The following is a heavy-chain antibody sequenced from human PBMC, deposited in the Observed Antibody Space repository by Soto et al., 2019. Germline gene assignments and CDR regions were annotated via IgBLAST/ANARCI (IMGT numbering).Heavy chain of an antibody. CDR1: GYTFTGYY. V-gene: IGHV1-2*02. Sequence: GASVKVSCKASGYTFTGYYMHWVRQAPGQGLEWMGWINPNSGGTNYAQKFQGRVTMTRDTSISTAYMELSRLRSDDTAVYYCARDLGYSSSWSPPLDYWGQGTLVTVSS. CDR2: INPNSGGT. J-gene: IGHJ4*02. D-gene: IGHD6-13*01. CDR3: ARDLGYSSSWSPPLDY.